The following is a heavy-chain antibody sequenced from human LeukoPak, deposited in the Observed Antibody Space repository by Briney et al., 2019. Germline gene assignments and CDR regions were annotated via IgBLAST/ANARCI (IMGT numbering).Heavy chain of an antibody. CDR3: AKAPGHDFWSGYCHFDF. CDR1: GFTFNNHA. CDR2: IRGSGDST. Sequence: PGGSLRLSSAASGFTFNNHAMSWVRQAPGKGLEWVSAIRGSGDSTYYAESVQGRFIISRDNSKNTLYLHMNSLRAEDTASYYCAKAPGHDFWSGYCHFDFWGQGTLVTVSS. V-gene: IGHV3-23*01. D-gene: IGHD3-3*01. J-gene: IGHJ4*02.